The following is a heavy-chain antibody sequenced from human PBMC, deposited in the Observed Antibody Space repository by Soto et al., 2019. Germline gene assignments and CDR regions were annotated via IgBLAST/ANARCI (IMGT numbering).Heavy chain of an antibody. CDR1: GGSISSGGYY. Sequence: QVQLQESGPGLVKPSQTLSLTCTVSGGSISSGGYYWSWIRQHPGKGMEWLGYIYYSGSTYYNPSLKSRGTIAVDTSKNQFSLMLSTVTAADTAVYYGARVTGFGESYWFDPWGPGTLVTVSS. D-gene: IGHD3-10*01. CDR3: ARVTGFGESYWFDP. J-gene: IGHJ5*02. CDR2: IYYSGST. V-gene: IGHV4-31*03.